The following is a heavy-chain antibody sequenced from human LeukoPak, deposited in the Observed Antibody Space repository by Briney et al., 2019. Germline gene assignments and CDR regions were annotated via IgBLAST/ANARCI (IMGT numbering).Heavy chain of an antibody. D-gene: IGHD3-10*01. V-gene: IGHV3-23*01. J-gene: IGHJ4*02. Sequence: GGSLRLSCAASGFTFSSYAMSWVRQAPGKGLEWVSAISGSGGSTYYADSVKGRFTISRDNSKNTLYLQMNSLRPEDTAVYYCAKDSKRWKTYYYEAGSYYFDYWGQGTRVTVSS. CDR1: GFTFSSYA. CDR2: ISGSGGST. CDR3: AKDSKRWKTYYYEAGSYYFDY.